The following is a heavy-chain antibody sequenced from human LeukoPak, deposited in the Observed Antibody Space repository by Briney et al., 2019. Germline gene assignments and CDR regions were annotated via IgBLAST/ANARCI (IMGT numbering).Heavy chain of an antibody. CDR3: ASHSSGWYTEYFQH. CDR2: IIPIFGTA. D-gene: IGHD6-19*01. CDR1: GGTFSSYA. J-gene: IGHJ1*01. V-gene: IGHV1-69*05. Sequence: SVKVSCKASGGTFSSYAISWVRQAPGQGLVWMGGIIPIFGTANYAQKFQGRVTITTDESTSTAYMELSSLRSEDTAVYYCASHSSGWYTEYFQHWGQGTLVTVSS.